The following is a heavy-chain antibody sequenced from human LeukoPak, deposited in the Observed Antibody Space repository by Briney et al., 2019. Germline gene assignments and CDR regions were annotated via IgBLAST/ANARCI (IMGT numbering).Heavy chain of an antibody. D-gene: IGHD5-24*01. Sequence: SETLSLTCTVSGGSISSYYWSWIRQPPGKGLEWIGYIYYSGSTSYNPSLKSRVTISVDTSKNQFSLKLSSVTAADTAVYYCARGAGSRDGYNYYLDYWGQGTLVTVSS. CDR3: ARGAGSRDGYNYYLDY. J-gene: IGHJ4*02. V-gene: IGHV4-59*01. CDR1: GGSISSYY. CDR2: IYYSGST.